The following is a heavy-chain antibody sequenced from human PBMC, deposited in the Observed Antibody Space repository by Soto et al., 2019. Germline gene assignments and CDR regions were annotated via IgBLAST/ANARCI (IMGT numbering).Heavy chain of an antibody. J-gene: IGHJ4*02. D-gene: IGHD3-16*01. Sequence: EVQLVESGGGLVEPGGSLRLSCAASGFTFNGAWMNWVRQGPGKGLEWVGRVKSKVDGETIDYAAPVKGRFTISRDDSRNTVYLQMNSLSTEVTAMYYCAADLPDWGAYAFDYWGQGALVTVSS. CDR2: VKSKVDGETI. CDR3: AADLPDWGAYAFDY. CDR1: GFTFNGAW. V-gene: IGHV3-15*07.